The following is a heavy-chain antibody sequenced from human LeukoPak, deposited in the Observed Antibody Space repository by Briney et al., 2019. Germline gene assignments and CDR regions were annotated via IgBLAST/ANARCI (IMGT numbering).Heavy chain of an antibody. V-gene: IGHV1-69*01. CDR2: IIPIFGTA. J-gene: IGHJ4*02. CDR3: ASEGVGATTFDY. Sequence: EASVKVSCKTSGGTFSSYAISWVRQAPGQGLEWMGGIIPIFGTANYAQKFQGRVTITADESTSTAYMELSSLRSEDTAVYYCASEGVGATTFDYWGQGTLVTVSS. CDR1: GGTFSSYA. D-gene: IGHD1-26*01.